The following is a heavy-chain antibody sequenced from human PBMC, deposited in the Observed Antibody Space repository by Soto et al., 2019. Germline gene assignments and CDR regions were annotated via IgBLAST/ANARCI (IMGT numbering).Heavy chain of an antibody. CDR1: GGTFSSYT. J-gene: IGHJ4*02. V-gene: IGHV1-69*02. D-gene: IGHD5-12*01. CDR2: IIPILGIA. Sequence: QVQLVQSGAEVKKPGSSVKVSCKASGGTFSSYTISWVRQAPGQGLEWMGRIIPILGIANYAQKFQGRVTITADKSTRTDYMELSSLRSEDTAVYYCAFSTGYSGRRGVDYWGQGTLVTVSS. CDR3: AFSTGYSGRRGVDY.